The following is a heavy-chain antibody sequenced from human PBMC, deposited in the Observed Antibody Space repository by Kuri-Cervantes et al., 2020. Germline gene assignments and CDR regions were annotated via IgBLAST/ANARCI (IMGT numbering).Heavy chain of an antibody. V-gene: IGHV1-24*01. CDR3: ATVDWATGESCFDY. CDR1: GYTFTSYD. D-gene: IGHD3/OR15-3a*01. Sequence: VSVKVSCKASGYTFTSYDINWVRQAPGKGPEWMGGFDPEDGETIYAQKFQGRVTMTEDTSTDTAYMELSSLRSEDTAVYYCATVDWATGESCFDYWGQGTLVTVSS. CDR2: FDPEDGET. J-gene: IGHJ4*02.